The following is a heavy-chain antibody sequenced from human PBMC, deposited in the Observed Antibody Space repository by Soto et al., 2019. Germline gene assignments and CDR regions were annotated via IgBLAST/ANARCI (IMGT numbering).Heavy chain of an antibody. D-gene: IGHD1-26*01. V-gene: IGHV4-39*01. CDR3: ASGRSPSSPVGY. Sequence: KSSETLSLTCTVSGGSISSSSYYWGWIRQPPGKGLEWIGSIYYSGSTYYNPSLKSRVTISVDTSKNQFSLKLSSVTAADTAVYYCASGRSPSSPVGYWGQGTLVTVSS. J-gene: IGHJ4*02. CDR1: GGSISSSSYY. CDR2: IYYSGST.